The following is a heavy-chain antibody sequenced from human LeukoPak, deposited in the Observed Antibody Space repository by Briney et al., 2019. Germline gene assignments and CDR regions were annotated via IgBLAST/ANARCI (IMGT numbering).Heavy chain of an antibody. CDR2: ISSSSSYI. D-gene: IGHD6-19*01. J-gene: IGHJ4*02. V-gene: IGHV3-11*06. CDR3: ARSRGAVASDY. CDR1: GFTFSDYY. Sequence: GGSLRLSCAASGFTFSDYYMSWIRRAPGKGLEWVSSISSSSSYIYYADSVKGRFTISRDNAKNSLYLQMNSLRAEDTAVYYCARSRGAVASDYWGQGTLVTVSS.